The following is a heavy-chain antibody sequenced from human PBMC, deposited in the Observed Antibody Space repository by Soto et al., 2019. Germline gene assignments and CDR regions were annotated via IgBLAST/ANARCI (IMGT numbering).Heavy chain of an antibody. CDR3: ARASDLYWSAYAFDD. V-gene: IGHV2-70*04. J-gene: IGHJ4*02. D-gene: IGHD3-3*01. CDR2: ISYDDK. Sequence: NWGRAAPGKGLEWVAAISYDDKFYSTPLKTRLTISKDTSKNQVVLTMTNMDPVDTATYYCARASDLYWSAYAFDDWGQGTLVTVSS.